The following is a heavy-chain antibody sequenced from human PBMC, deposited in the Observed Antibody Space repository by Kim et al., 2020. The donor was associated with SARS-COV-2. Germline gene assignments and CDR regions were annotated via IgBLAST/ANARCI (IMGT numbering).Heavy chain of an antibody. V-gene: IGHV3-23*01. J-gene: IGHJ4*02. Sequence: TFCHASVKGRFAISRDTPKKKLYLQMNSLRAEYTAVYYCARVEWEDPGGYWGQGTVVTVSS. CDR3: ARVEWEDPGGY. D-gene: IGHD1-26*01. CDR2: T.